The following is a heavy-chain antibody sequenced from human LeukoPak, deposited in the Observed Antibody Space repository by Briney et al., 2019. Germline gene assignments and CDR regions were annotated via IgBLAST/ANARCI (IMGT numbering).Heavy chain of an antibody. CDR1: GGSITGYY. V-gene: IGHV4-59*08. Sequence: PSETLYLTCTVSGGSITGYYWSWIRQTPGKGLEWIGYGYYSGSTDYNPSLKSRVTISVDTSKKRFSLILNSVTAADTAVYCCVTCSSGWFVDWYFDVWGRGTLVSVSS. CDR3: VTCSSGWFVDWYFDV. D-gene: IGHD6-19*01. CDR2: GYYSGST. J-gene: IGHJ2*01.